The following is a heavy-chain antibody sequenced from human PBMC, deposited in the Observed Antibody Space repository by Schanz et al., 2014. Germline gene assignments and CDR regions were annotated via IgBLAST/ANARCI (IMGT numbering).Heavy chain of an antibody. CDR3: ARDFDDRRGYGSGYCLGDCMDV. Sequence: QVQLQQWGAGLLKPSETLSLTCAVYGGSFSSNYWSWIRQPPGKGLEWIGYIYYSGSSDYNPSLKSRVTISVDTSKSQFSLKLSSVTAADTAVYYCARDFDDRRGYGSGYCLGDCMDVWGQGTTVTVSS. D-gene: IGHD3-10*01. CDR2: IYYSGSS. CDR1: GGSFSSNY. J-gene: IGHJ6*02. V-gene: IGHV4-34*11.